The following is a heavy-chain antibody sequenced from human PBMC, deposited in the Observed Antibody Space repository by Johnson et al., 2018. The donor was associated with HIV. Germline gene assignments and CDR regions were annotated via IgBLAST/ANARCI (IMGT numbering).Heavy chain of an antibody. Sequence: QVQLVESGGGLVKPGGSLRLSCAASGFTFSSYAMHWVRQAPGKGLEWVSYISSSGSGKNSADSMKGRFTISRDNSKNTLYLQMNSLRAEDTAVYYCAKDHQVYGGNSDAFDIWGQGTMVTVSS. CDR2: ISSSGSGK. J-gene: IGHJ3*02. D-gene: IGHD4-23*01. CDR1: GFTFSSYA. CDR3: AKDHQVYGGNSDAFDI. V-gene: IGHV3-64*04.